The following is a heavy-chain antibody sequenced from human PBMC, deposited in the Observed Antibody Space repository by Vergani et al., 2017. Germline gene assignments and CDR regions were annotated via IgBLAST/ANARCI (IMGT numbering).Heavy chain of an antibody. CDR1: GYTFTSYD. CDR3: ARQTYYYDSSGYGAFDI. D-gene: IGHD3-22*01. J-gene: IGHJ3*02. Sequence: QVQLVQSGAEVKKPGASVKVSCKASGYTFTSYDINWVRQATGQGLEWMGWMNPNSGNTGYAQKFQGRVTITADESTSTAYMELSSLRSEDTAVYYCARQTYYYDSSGYGAFDIWGQGTMVTVSS. CDR2: MNPNSGNT. V-gene: IGHV1-8*03.